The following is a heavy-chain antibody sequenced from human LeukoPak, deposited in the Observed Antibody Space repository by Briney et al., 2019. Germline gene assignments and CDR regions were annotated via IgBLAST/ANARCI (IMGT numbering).Heavy chain of an antibody. D-gene: IGHD2-2*01. J-gene: IGHJ3*02. Sequence: PGGSLRLSCTASGFTFNGYSMNWVRQAPGKGLEWISSISTSSSYIYYADSVKGRFTISRDNAKNTLYLQMNSLRAEDTAVYYCARDSTTSAHFLGIWGQGTMVTVSS. V-gene: IGHV3-21*01. CDR1: GFTFNGYS. CDR3: ARDSTTSAHFLGI. CDR2: ISTSSSYI.